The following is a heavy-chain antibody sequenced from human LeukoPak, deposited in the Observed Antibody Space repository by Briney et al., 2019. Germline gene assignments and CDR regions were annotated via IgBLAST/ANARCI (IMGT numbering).Heavy chain of an antibody. CDR1: GFTFGLYS. CDR2: ISGSGGST. D-gene: IGHD3-10*01. V-gene: IGHV3-23*01. Sequence: GGSLRLSCAASGFTFGLYSMSWVRQAPGKGLEWVSAISGSGGSTYYADSVKGRFTISRDNSKNTLYLQMNSLRAEDTAVYYCASPYYGSGSYAWTDWNWFDPWGQGTLVTVSS. CDR3: ASPYYGSGSYAWTDWNWFDP. J-gene: IGHJ5*02.